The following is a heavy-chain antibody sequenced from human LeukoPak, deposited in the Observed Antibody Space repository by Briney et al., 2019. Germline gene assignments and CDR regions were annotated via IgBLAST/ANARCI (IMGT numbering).Heavy chain of an antibody. CDR1: GFTFSDYY. D-gene: IGHD6-13*01. CDR2: ISSSGSTI. V-gene: IGHV3-11*01. J-gene: IGHJ5*02. Sequence: PGGSLRLSCAASGFTFSDYYMSWIRQAPGKGLEWVSYISSSGSTIYYADSVKGRFTISRDNAKNSLYLQMNSLRAQDTALYYCARQGIAAAVWFDPWGQGTLVTVSS. CDR3: ARQGIAAAVWFDP.